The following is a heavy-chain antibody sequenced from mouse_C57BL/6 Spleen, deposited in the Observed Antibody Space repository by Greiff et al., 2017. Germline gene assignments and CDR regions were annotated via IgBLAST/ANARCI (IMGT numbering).Heavy chain of an antibody. CDR1: GFNIKDDY. J-gene: IGHJ2*01. CDR2: IDPENGDT. V-gene: IGHV14-4*01. CDR3: TTKDY. Sequence: EVKVEESGAELVRPGASVTLSCTASGFNIKDDYMHWVKQRPEQGLEWIGWIDPENGDTEYASKFQGKATITADTSSNTAYLQRSSLTSEDTAVYYCTTKDYWGQGTTLTVSS.